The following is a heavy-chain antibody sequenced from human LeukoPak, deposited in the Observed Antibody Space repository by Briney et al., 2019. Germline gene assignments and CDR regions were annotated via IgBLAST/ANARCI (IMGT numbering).Heavy chain of an antibody. J-gene: IGHJ4*02. CDR3: SVDIGDY. Sequence: GGSLRLSCAASGFTFKNFVMTWVRQAPGKGLEWVGFIRNKAYGGTTEYAASVKGRFTISRDDSKSIAYLQMNSLKTEDTAVYYCSVDIGDYWGQGILVTVSS. D-gene: IGHD2-2*03. CDR1: GFTFKNFV. V-gene: IGHV3-49*04. CDR2: IRNKAYGGTT.